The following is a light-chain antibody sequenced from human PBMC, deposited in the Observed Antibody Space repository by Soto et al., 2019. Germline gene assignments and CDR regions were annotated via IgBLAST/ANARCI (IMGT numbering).Light chain of an antibody. V-gene: IGLV2-11*01. CDR1: SSDVGRYDY. CDR3: CSFAGSYSYV. J-gene: IGLJ1*01. Sequence: QSVLTQPRSVSGSPGQSVTISCTGTSSDVGRYDYVSWYQQYPGEAPKLIIYDVTERPSGVPDRFSGSKSGNTASLTISGLRAEDEAAYSCCSFAGSYSYVFGGGTKATV. CDR2: DVT.